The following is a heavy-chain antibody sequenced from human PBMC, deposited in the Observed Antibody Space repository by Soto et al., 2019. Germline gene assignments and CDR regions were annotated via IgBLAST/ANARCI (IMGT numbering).Heavy chain of an antibody. J-gene: IGHJ6*02. CDR3: TKYTYTSRYAYYGMDV. D-gene: IGHD6-13*01. CDR2: IRSKAYGATT. CDR1: GFTFGDYA. Sequence: PGGSLRLSCTTSGFTFGDYAMSWSRQAPGKGLEWVGVIRSKAYGATTDYAASVKGRFTISRDDSKSIAYLQMNGLKSEDTGVYYCTKYTYTSRYAYYGMDVWGHGTTVTVSS. V-gene: IGHV3-49*03.